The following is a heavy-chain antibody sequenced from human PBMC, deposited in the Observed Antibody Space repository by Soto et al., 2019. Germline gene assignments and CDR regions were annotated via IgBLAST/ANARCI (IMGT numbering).Heavy chain of an antibody. D-gene: IGHD6-19*01. Sequence: QVQLQESGPGLVKPSQTLSLTCTVSGGSISRGGYYWSWIRQHPGKGLEWIGYIYYSGSTYYNPSLKSRVTISGDTSKNQFSVKLSSVTAADTAVYFCAISRLEQYFFVYWGQGTLVTVSS. CDR1: GGSISRGGYY. CDR3: AISRLEQYFFVY. J-gene: IGHJ4*02. CDR2: IYYSGST. V-gene: IGHV4-31*03.